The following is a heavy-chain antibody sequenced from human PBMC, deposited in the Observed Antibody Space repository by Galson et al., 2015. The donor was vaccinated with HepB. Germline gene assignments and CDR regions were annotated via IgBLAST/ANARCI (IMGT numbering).Heavy chain of an antibody. V-gene: IGHV1-69*06. CDR1: GGTFSSYA. D-gene: IGHD2-21*01. CDR3: ARETYDPSDLWYYFDY. Sequence: SVKVSCKASGGTFSSYAISWVRQAPGQGLEWMGGIIPIFGTANYAQKFQGRVTIPADKSTSTAYMELSSLRSEDTAVYYCARETYDPSDLWYYFDYWGQGTLVTVSS. CDR2: IIPIFGTA. J-gene: IGHJ4*02.